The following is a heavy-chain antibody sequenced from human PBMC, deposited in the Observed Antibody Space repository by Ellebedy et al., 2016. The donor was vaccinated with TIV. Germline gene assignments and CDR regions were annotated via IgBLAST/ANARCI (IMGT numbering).Heavy chain of an antibody. CDR1: GFTFSSYA. D-gene: IGHD2-21*02. CDR2: ISYDGSNK. V-gene: IGHV3-30-3*01. Sequence: GGSLRLSCAASGFTFSSYAMHWVRQAPGKGLEWVAVISYDGSNKYYADSVKGRFTISRDNSKNTLYLQMNSLRADDTAVYYCARHGEIVVVTAMLDHWGQGTLVTVSS. J-gene: IGHJ4*02. CDR3: ARHGEIVVVTAMLDH.